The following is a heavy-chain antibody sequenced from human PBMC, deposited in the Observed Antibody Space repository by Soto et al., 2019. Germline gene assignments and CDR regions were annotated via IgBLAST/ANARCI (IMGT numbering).Heavy chain of an antibody. CDR1: TDSLSSHF. V-gene: IGHV1-2*04. CDR2: INPNSGGT. D-gene: IGHD7-27*01. Sequence: ASVKVSCKASTDSLSSHFIHWVRQAPGQGLEWMGWINPNSGGTNYAQKFQGWVAMTRDTSISTAYMELSRLRSDDTAVYYCARDTPKRWGMDVWGQGTTVTVSS. J-gene: IGHJ6*02. CDR3: ARDTPKRWGMDV.